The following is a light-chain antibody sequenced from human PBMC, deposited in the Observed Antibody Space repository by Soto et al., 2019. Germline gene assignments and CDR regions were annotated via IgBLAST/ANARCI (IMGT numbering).Light chain of an antibody. CDR1: SSDVGSYDL. V-gene: IGLV2-23*01. CDR3: CSYAGSNTWV. CDR2: EGS. Sequence: ALTQPASVSGSPGQSITISCTGTSSDVGSYDLVSWFQQHPGKAPKLMIYEGSKRPSGVSNRFSGSKSGNTASLTISGLRAEDEADYYCCSYAGSNTWVFGGGTKLTVL. J-gene: IGLJ3*02.